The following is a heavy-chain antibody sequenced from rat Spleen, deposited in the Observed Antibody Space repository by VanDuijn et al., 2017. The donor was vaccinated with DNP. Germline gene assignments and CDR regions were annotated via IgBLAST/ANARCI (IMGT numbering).Heavy chain of an antibody. J-gene: IGHJ4*01. D-gene: IGHD1-1*01. CDR2: ITNTGSST. V-gene: IGHV5-31*01. Sequence: EVQLVESGGGLVQPGRSLKLSCVASGFTFNNYWMTWIRQAPGKGLEWVASITNTGSSTYYPDSVKGRFTISRDNAKSTLYLQMNSLRSEDTATYYCTRFDYYSGLDAWGQGASVTVSS. CDR3: TRFDYYSGLDA. CDR1: GFTFNNYW.